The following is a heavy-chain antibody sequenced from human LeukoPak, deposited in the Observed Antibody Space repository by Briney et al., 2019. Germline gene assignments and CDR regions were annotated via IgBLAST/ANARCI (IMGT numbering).Heavy chain of an antibody. Sequence: PSETLSLTCAVYGGSFSGYSWSWIRQPPGKGLEWIGEIDHSGSTNYNPSLKSRVTISLDTSKKQFSLRVSSVTAADTAVYYCARVKEVTTTFYYFDYYMDVWGKGTTVTVS. V-gene: IGHV4-34*01. J-gene: IGHJ6*03. D-gene: IGHD4-17*01. CDR2: IDHSGST. CDR3: ARVKEVTTTFYYFDYYMDV. CDR1: GGSFSGYS.